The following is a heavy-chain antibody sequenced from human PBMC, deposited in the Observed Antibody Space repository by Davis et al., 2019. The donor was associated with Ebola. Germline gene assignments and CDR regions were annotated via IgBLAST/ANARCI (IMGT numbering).Heavy chain of an antibody. CDR1: GFTFSSYW. J-gene: IGHJ4*02. CDR3: ARGPYSSGWYLFDY. Sequence: PGGSLRLSCAASGFTFSSYWMHWVRQAPGKGLVWVSRINSDGSSTSYADSVKGRFTISRDNAKNTLYLQMNSLRAEDTAVYYCARGPYSSGWYLFDYWGQGTLVTVSS. V-gene: IGHV3-74*01. CDR2: INSDGSST. D-gene: IGHD6-19*01.